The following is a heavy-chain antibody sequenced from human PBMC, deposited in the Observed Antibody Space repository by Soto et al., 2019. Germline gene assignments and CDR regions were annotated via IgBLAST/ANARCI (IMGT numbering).Heavy chain of an antibody. D-gene: IGHD3-22*01. V-gene: IGHV3-30-3*01. CDR2: ISYDGSNK. J-gene: IGHJ4*02. CDR1: GFTFSSYA. Sequence: QVQLVESGGGVVQPGRSLRLSCAASGFTFSSYAMHWVRQAPGKGLEWVAVISYDGSNKYYADSVKGRFTISRDDSKNTLYLQMNSLRAEDTAVYYCARGILYYYDSSGYYWGQGTLVTVSS. CDR3: ARGILYYYDSSGYY.